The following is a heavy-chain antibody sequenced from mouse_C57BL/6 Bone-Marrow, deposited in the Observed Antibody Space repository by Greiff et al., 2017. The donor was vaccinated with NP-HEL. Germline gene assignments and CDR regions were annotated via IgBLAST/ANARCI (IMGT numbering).Heavy chain of an antibody. CDR1: VYTFTSYW. V-gene: IGHV1-74*01. J-gene: IGHJ3*01. CDR3: AIIPWFAY. Sequence: VQLQQSGAELVKPGASVKVSCKASVYTFTSYWMHWVKQRPGQGLEWIGRIHPSDSATNYNQKFKGKATLTVDKSSSTAYMQLSSLTSEDSAVYYCAIIPWFAYWGQGTLVTVSA. CDR2: IHPSDSAT.